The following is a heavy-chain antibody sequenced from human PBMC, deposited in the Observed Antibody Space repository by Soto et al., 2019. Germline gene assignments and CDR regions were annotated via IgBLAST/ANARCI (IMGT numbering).Heavy chain of an antibody. D-gene: IGHD2-8*01. Sequence: SETLSLTCAVYGGSFSGYYWSWIRQPPGKGLEWIGEINHSGSTNYNPSLKSRVTISVDTSKNQFSLKLSSVTAADTAVYYCSKGLRYCTNGVCYPYYYYGMDVWGQGTTVTVSS. CDR2: INHSGST. V-gene: IGHV4-34*01. CDR1: GGSFSGYY. CDR3: SKGLRYCTNGVCYPYYYYGMDV. J-gene: IGHJ6*02.